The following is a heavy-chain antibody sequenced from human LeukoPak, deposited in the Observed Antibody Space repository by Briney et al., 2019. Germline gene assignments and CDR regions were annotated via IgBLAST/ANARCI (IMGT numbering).Heavy chain of an antibody. CDR3: ARRGVPAMPGTVDY. D-gene: IGHD2-2*01. Sequence: SETLSLTCTVSGGSISISSYYWGWIRQPPGKGLEWIGSIYYSGSTYYNPSLKSRVTISVDTSKNQFSLKLSSVTAADTAVYYCARRGVPAMPGTVDYWGQGTLVTVSS. V-gene: IGHV4-39*01. CDR2: IYYSGST. J-gene: IGHJ4*02. CDR1: GGSISISSYY.